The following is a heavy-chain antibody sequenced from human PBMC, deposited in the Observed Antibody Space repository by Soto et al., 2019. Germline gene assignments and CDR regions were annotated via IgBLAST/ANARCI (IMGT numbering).Heavy chain of an antibody. V-gene: IGHV4-4*07. CDR3: ARANVGPPGGGSWIMPFDF. Sequence: SETLSLTCTASGGSISSYYWSWIRQSAGQGLEWIGRIYPGGSTNYNPSLKSRVTMSADTSKNQFSLRLTSVTAADTAVYYCARANVGPPGGGSWIMPFDFWGQGTLVTVSS. CDR1: GGSISSYY. CDR2: IYPGGST. J-gene: IGHJ4*02. D-gene: IGHD2-15*01.